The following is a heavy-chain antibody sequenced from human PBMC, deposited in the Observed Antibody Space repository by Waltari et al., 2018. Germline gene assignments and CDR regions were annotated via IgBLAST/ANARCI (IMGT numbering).Heavy chain of an antibody. D-gene: IGHD3-10*01. CDR2: IYPSGST. CDR3: ARDAGGGYYYYGMDV. Sequence: QVQLQESGPGLVKPSETLSLTCAVSGYSISSGYSWAWIRQPPGKGLEWIGGIYPSGSTYYNPSLKSRVTISVDTSKNQFSLKLSAVTAADTAVYYCARDAGGGYYYYGMDVWGQGTTVTVSS. J-gene: IGHJ6*02. CDR1: GYSISSGYS. V-gene: IGHV4-38-2*02.